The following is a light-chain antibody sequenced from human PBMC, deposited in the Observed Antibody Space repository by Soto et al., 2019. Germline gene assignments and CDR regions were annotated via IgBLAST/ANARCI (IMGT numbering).Light chain of an antibody. V-gene: IGKV1-39*01. Sequence: DIQMTQSPSSLSASVGDRVTIICRASQSISTYLNWYQQKPGRAPKLLIYAASSLQSGVPSKFSGSGSGTDFTLTSSSLQPEDFATYYCLQDYNYPRTFGQGTKVDIK. J-gene: IGKJ1*01. CDR3: LQDYNYPRT. CDR2: AAS. CDR1: QSISTY.